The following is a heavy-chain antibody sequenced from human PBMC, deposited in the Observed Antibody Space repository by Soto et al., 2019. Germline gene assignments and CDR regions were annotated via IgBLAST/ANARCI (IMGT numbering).Heavy chain of an antibody. Sequence: GGSLRLSCAASGFTFSNYAMTWVRQAPGKGLEWVSAISTGGTSTYYADSVKGRFAISRDNSKNTLYLQMNSLRADDTAVYYCVKELSTLGVWGQGTTVTVSS. CDR3: VKELSTLGV. CDR1: GFTFSNYA. V-gene: IGHV3-23*01. CDR2: ISTGGTST. J-gene: IGHJ6*02.